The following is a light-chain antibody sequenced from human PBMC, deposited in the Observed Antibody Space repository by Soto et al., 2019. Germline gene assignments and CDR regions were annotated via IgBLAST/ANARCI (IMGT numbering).Light chain of an antibody. CDR3: QQSYSTLGYT. J-gene: IGKJ2*01. Sequence: DIQMTPSPSSLSASVGDRVTITCRARQSISSYLNWYQQQPGKAPNLLIYAASSLQSGVPSRFSGSGSGTDFTLTISSLQPEDFATYYCQQSYSTLGYTFGQGTKLEIK. CDR1: QSISSY. CDR2: AAS. V-gene: IGKV1-39*01.